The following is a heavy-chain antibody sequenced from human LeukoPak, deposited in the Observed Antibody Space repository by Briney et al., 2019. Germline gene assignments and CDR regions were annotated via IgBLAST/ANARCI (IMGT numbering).Heavy chain of an antibody. Sequence: GGSLRLSCAASGFTFSSHWMSWVRQAPGKGLERVSSGHSDGTTYYADSVKGRFTISRDNSKNTLSLQMNSLRAEDTAVYYCAKGSRIAARPTIWFDSWGQGTLVTVSS. CDR2: SGHSDGTT. V-gene: IGHV3-23*01. CDR3: AKGSRIAARPTIWFDS. D-gene: IGHD6-6*01. CDR1: GFTFSSHW. J-gene: IGHJ5*01.